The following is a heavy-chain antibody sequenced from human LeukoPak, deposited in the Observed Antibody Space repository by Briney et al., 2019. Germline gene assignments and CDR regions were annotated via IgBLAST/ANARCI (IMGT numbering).Heavy chain of an antibody. D-gene: IGHD5-24*01. J-gene: IGHJ4*02. CDR1: GGSISSGAYY. V-gene: IGHV4-30-4*01. Sequence: PSQTLSLTCTVSGGSISSGAYYWSWIRQHPGKGLEWIGYIYYTGSTNYNPSLKSRVSISVDTSKSQFALKLNSVTAADTAVYYCARGDGYNHYWGQGTLVTVSS. CDR2: IYYTGST. CDR3: ARGDGYNHY.